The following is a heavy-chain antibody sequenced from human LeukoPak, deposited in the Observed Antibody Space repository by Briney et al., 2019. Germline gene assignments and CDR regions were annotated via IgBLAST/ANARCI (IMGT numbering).Heavy chain of an antibody. CDR3: ARHNLRGYSGYVWPFDY. CDR2: INHSGST. J-gene: IGHJ4*02. Sequence: GSLRLSCAASGFTVSDNYMSWIRQPPGKGLEWIGEINHSGSTNYNPSLKSRVTISVDTSKNQFSLKLSSVTAADTAVYYCARHNLRGYSGYVWPFDYWGQGTLVTVSS. D-gene: IGHD5-12*01. V-gene: IGHV4-34*01. CDR1: GFTVSDNY.